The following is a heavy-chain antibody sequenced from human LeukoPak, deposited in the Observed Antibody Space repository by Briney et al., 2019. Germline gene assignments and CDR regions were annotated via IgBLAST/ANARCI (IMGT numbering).Heavy chain of an antibody. D-gene: IGHD1-7*01. Sequence: GGSLRLSRAASGFTFSSYWMHWVRQAPGKGLVWVSRINSDGSSTSYADSVKGRFTISRDNAKNTLYLQMNSLRAEDTAVYYCARDHVLSELELRPQDYWGQGTLVTVSS. J-gene: IGHJ4*02. CDR1: GFTFSSYW. V-gene: IGHV3-74*01. CDR3: ARDHVLSELELRPQDY. CDR2: INSDGSST.